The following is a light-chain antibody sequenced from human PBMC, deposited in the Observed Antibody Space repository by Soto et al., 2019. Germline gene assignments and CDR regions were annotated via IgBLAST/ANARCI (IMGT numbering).Light chain of an antibody. CDR3: STWDDSLYGPV. V-gene: IGLV1-44*01. J-gene: IGLJ3*02. CDR2: TNN. Sequence: QSVLTQPPSASGTPGQRVTISCSGSNSNIGSNPVNWYQQLPGTAPGLLIYTNNQRPSGVPDRFSGSKSGTSASLGISGLQSEDEADYYCSTWDDSLYGPVFGGGTKLTVL. CDR1: NSNIGSNP.